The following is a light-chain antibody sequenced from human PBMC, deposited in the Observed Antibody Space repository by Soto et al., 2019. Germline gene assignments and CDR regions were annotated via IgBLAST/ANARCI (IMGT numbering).Light chain of an antibody. CDR2: DAS. CDR1: QSVSGY. Sequence: EIVLTQSPVTLSLPPGERATLSCRASQSVSGYLAWYQQRPGQAPRLLIYDASNKATGIPARFSGSGSGTDFTLTISSLEPEDFAVYYCQQSNHWPWTSGQGTKVEIK. J-gene: IGKJ1*01. V-gene: IGKV3-11*01. CDR3: QQSNHWPWT.